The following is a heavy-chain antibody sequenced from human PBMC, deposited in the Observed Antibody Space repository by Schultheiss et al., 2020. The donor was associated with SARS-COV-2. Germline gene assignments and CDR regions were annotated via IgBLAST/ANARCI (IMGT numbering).Heavy chain of an antibody. CDR3: ARLKLRERWLHRGGRFDI. J-gene: IGHJ4*02. CDR1: GGSFSGYY. Sequence: SETLSLTCAVYGGSFSGYYWSWIRQPPGKGLEWIGEINHSGSTNYNPSLKSRVTISVDTSKNQFSLKLSSVTATDTAVYFCARLKLRERWLHRGGRFDIWGQGTLVTVSS. D-gene: IGHD5-24*01. V-gene: IGHV4-34*01. CDR2: INHSGST.